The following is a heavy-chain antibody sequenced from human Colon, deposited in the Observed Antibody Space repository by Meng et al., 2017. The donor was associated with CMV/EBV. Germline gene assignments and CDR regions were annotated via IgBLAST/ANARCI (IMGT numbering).Heavy chain of an antibody. J-gene: IGHJ4*02. Sequence: SGGSVVSGVYYSGCIRRHPGRSLQWLVHIYTGRSAYSNPSLKGRLTLSLDTSKNQFSLSLRSVTAADTAVYYCARGSEIASAVSFDHWGQGTLVTVSS. V-gene: IGHV4-30-4*06. CDR1: GGSVVSGVYY. CDR2: IYTGRSA. CDR3: ARGSEIASAVSFDH. D-gene: IGHD6-13*01.